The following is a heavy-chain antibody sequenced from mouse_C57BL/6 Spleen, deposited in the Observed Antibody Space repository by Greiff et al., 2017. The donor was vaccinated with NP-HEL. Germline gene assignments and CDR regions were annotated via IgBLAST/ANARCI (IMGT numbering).Heavy chain of an antibody. J-gene: IGHJ4*01. D-gene: IGHD6-1*01. CDR3: ARFPRALYYAMDY. V-gene: IGHV1-52*01. CDR1: GYTFTSYW. CDR2: IDPSDSET. Sequence: QVQLQQPGAELVRPGSSVKLSCKASGYTFTSYWMHWVKQRPIQGLEWIGNIDPSDSETHYNQKFKDKATLSVDKSSSTAYMQLSSLTSEDSAVYYCARFPRALYYAMDYWGQGTSVTVSS.